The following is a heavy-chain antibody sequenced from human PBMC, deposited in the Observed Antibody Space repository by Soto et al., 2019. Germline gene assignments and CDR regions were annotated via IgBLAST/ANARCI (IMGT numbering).Heavy chain of an antibody. J-gene: IGHJ5*02. V-gene: IGHV3-23*01. CDR3: AKDPQTWGSIWFDP. CDR2: IRDSGNYI. CDR1: GFIFSTYA. D-gene: IGHD7-27*01. Sequence: EVQLLESGGGLVQPGGSLRLSCAASGFIFSTYAMSWVRQAPGKGPEWVSSIRDSGNYIEYADSVEGRFTISRDNSKNTLYLQLNSVRAEDTARYYCAKDPQTWGSIWFDPWGQGTQVTVSS.